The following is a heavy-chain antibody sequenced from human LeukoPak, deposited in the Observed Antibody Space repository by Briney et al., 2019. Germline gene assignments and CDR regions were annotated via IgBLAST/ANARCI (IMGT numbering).Heavy chain of an antibody. D-gene: IGHD3-22*01. CDR2: INHSGST. V-gene: IGHV4-34*01. J-gene: IGHJ3*02. Sequence: PSETLSLTCTVSGGSFNGYYWTWIRQPPGTGLEWIGEINHSGSTNYNPSLKSRVTISVDTSKNQFSLNLSSVTAADTAVYYCARVPPRFDRSGYLLRAFDIWGQGTMVIVSS. CDR3: ARVPPRFDRSGYLLRAFDI. CDR1: GGSFNGYY.